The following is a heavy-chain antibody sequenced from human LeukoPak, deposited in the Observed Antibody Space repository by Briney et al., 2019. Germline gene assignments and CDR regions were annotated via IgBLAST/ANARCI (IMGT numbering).Heavy chain of an antibody. J-gene: IGHJ4*02. CDR2: IWYDGSKT. CDR3: ARDIGSVGTTLDC. CDR1: GXTFSSYG. V-gene: IGHV3-33*01. D-gene: IGHD1-14*01. Sequence: GLSLRLSCEVSGXTFSSYGMHWVRQAPGKGLEWVALIWYDGSKTYYAESVKGRFTISRDDSKNTLYLQMNSLRAEDTALYYCARDIGSVGTTLDCWGQGTLVTVSS.